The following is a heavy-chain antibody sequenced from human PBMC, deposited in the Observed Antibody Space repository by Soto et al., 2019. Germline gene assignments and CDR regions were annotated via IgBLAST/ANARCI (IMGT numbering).Heavy chain of an antibody. Sequence: HPGGSLRLSCAASGFTFSSYAMSWVRQAPGKGLEWVSAISGSAASTYYGDSVKGRFTISRDNSKNTLYLQMNSLRAEDTAVYYCACCYRKYYYYMDVWGKGTTVTVSS. CDR2: ISGSAAST. J-gene: IGHJ6*03. V-gene: IGHV3-23*01. D-gene: IGHD2-15*01. CDR3: ACCYRKYYYYMDV. CDR1: GFTFSSYA.